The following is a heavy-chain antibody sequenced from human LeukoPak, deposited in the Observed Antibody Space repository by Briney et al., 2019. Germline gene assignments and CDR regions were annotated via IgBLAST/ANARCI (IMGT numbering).Heavy chain of an antibody. D-gene: IGHD3-22*01. J-gene: IGHJ1*01. CDR2: ISYDGSNK. CDR1: GGSISSSN. Sequence: PSETLSLTCAVSGGSISSSNWWSWVRQAPGKGLEWVAVISYDGSNKYYADSVKGRFTISRDNSKNTLYLQMNSLRAEDTAVYYCAKDPSYYDSSAPEYFQHWGQGTLVTVSS. V-gene: IGHV3-30*18. CDR3: AKDPSYYDSSAPEYFQH.